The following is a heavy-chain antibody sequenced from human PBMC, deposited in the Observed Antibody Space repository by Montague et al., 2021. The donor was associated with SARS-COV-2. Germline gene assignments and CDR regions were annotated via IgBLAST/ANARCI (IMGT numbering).Heavy chain of an antibody. CDR3: ARDVRDYDFWSGRAQTSPDY. CDR2: IYHSGST. CDR1: GYSISSGYY. D-gene: IGHD3-3*01. V-gene: IGHV4-38-2*02. J-gene: IGHJ4*02. Sequence: SETLSLTCTVSGYSISSGYYWGWIRQPPGKGLEWIGSIYHSGSTYYNPSLKSRATISVDTSKNQFSLKLSSVTAADTAVYYCARDVRDYDFWSGRAQTSPDYWGQGTLVTVSS.